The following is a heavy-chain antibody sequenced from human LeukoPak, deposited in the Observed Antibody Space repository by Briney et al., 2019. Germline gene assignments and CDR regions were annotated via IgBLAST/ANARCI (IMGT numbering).Heavy chain of an antibody. D-gene: IGHD2-15*01. CDR1: GFTFSSDW. CDR2: INPDGSEK. V-gene: IGHV3-7*01. Sequence: QPGGSLRLSCAASGFTFSSDWMNWVRQAPGKGLERVANINPDGSEKYYVDSVKGRFTISRDNAKNSLYLQMNNLRAEDTALYYCASPPTHWGQGTLVTVSS. CDR3: ASPPTH. J-gene: IGHJ4*02.